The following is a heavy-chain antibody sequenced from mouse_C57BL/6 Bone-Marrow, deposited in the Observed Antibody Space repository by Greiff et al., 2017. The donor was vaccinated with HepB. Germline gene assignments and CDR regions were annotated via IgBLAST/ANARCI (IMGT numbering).Heavy chain of an antibody. CDR1: GFTFSSYT. Sequence: EVKLVESGGGLVKPGGSLKLSCAASGFTFSSYTMSWVRQTPEKRLEWVATISGGGGNTDYPDSVKGRFTISRDNAKNTLYMQMSRLRSEDTALDYCARHDRWLRRGDYYFDDWGQGTTLTVSS. CDR3: ARHDRWLRRGDYYFDD. CDR2: ISGGGGNT. V-gene: IGHV5-9*01. D-gene: IGHD2-2*01. J-gene: IGHJ2*01.